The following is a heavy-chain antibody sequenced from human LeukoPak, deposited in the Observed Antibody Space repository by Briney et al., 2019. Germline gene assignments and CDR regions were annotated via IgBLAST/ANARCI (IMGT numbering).Heavy chain of an antibody. Sequence: PSETLSLTCTVSGGSISSGGYYWSWIRQHPGKGLEWIGYIYYSGSTYYNPSLKSRVTISVDTSKNQFSLKLSSVTAADTAVYYCARDKYSSSWLFGMDVWGQGTTVTVSS. D-gene: IGHD6-13*01. V-gene: IGHV4-31*03. J-gene: IGHJ6*02. CDR3: ARDKYSSSWLFGMDV. CDR1: GGSISSGGYY. CDR2: IYYSGST.